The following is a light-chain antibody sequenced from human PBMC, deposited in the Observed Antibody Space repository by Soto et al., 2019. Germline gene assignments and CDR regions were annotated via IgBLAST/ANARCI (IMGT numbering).Light chain of an antibody. J-gene: IGKJ4*01. V-gene: IGKV3-15*01. CDR2: VAS. CDR1: QSVSSN. Sequence: EIVMTQSPATLSVSPGERATLSCRASQSVSSNLAWYQQKPGQAPRLLIYVASTRATGIPARFSGSGSGTEYTLPISSLQSEDFAVYYCQQYNNWPPLTFGGGNKVEI. CDR3: QQYNNWPPLT.